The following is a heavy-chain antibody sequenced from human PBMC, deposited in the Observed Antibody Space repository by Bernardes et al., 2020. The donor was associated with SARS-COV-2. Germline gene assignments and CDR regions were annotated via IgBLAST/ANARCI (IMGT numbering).Heavy chain of an antibody. Sequence: GGSLRLSCAASGLTFSNYGMHWVRQAPGKGLEWVASIWYDGSNKYYGDSVKGRFTISRDNSKNTLYLQMNSLRGEDTAVYYCVRPRAMTTETTDVPYWGQGALVTVSS. CDR3: VRPRAMTTETTDVPY. V-gene: IGHV3-33*01. CDR2: IWYDGSNK. D-gene: IGHD4-17*01. J-gene: IGHJ4*02. CDR1: GLTFSNYG.